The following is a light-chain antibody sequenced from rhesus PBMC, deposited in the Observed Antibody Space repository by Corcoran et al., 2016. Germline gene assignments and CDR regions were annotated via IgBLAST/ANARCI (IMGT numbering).Light chain of an antibody. Sequence: DIQMSQSPSSLSASVGDKVTITCRASQGISNALAWYQQKPGKAPKLLIYAASSFESGVPSRIRGSRSGTDFTLTSSSLQPEDFATDYCQQGYSTPYSFGQGTKVEIK. CDR2: AAS. CDR1: QGISNA. V-gene: IGKV1-33*02. CDR3: QQGYSTPYS. J-gene: IGKJ2*01.